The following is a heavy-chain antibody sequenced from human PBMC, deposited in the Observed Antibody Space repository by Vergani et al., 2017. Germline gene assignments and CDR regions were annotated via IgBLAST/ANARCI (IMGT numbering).Heavy chain of an antibody. J-gene: IGHJ6*03. CDR3: ARDDPRISLGQIGRGVWPGYGYMDV. CDR1: GFTFSNYA. D-gene: IGHD3-10*01. CDR2: IASDGSNQ. V-gene: IGHV3-30*03. Sequence: QAQLVESGGGVVQPGRSLRLSCAASGFTFSNYAIHWVRQAPGKGLEWVAIIASDGSNQFYAGSVKGRFTISRDNSKNTLSLQMNSLRPEDTAVYYCARDDPRISLGQIGRGVWPGYGYMDVWGKGTTVTVSS.